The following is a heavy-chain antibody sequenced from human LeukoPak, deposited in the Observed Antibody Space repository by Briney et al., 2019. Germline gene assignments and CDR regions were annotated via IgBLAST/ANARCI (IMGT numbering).Heavy chain of an antibody. V-gene: IGHV3-23*01. Sequence: PGGSLRLSCAASGFTFSSYGMSWVRQAPGKGLEWVSGISGSGGSTYYADPVKGRFTISRDNSKNMLYLQMNSLRAEDTAVYYCAKGSGYYSTAVDYWGQGTLVTVSS. CDR1: GFTFSSYG. D-gene: IGHD3-22*01. CDR3: AKGSGYYSTAVDY. J-gene: IGHJ4*02. CDR2: ISGSGGST.